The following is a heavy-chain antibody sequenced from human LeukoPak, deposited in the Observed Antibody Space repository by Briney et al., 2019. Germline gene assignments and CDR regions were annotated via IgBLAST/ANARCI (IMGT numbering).Heavy chain of an antibody. D-gene: IGHD2-15*01. Sequence: GGSLRLSCTASGFTFGDYAMSWVRQAPGKGLEWVGFIRSKAYGGTTEYAASVKGRFTISRDDSKSIAYLQMNSLKTEDTAVYYCTRGGFQAYYFDYWGQGTLVTVSS. CDR2: IRSKAYGGTT. CDR1: GFTFGDYA. V-gene: IGHV3-49*04. J-gene: IGHJ4*02. CDR3: TRGGFQAYYFDY.